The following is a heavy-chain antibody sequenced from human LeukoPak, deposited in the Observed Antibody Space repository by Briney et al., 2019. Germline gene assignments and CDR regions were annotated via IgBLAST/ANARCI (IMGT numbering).Heavy chain of an antibody. J-gene: IGHJ4*02. CDR1: GFTFSSYA. CDR3: AKEIRGRVVPASPFFDY. V-gene: IGHV3-23*01. Sequence: GGSLRLSCAAPGFTFSSYAMSWVRQAPGKGLEWVAAISAGGDSTYYADSVKGRFTISRDNSKNTLYLQMNSLRVEGTAVYYCAKEIRGRVVPASPFFDYWGQGTLVTVSS. CDR2: ISAGGDST. D-gene: IGHD2-2*01.